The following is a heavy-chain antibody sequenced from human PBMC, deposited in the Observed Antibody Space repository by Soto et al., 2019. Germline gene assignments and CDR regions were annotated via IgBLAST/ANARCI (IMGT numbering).Heavy chain of an antibody. J-gene: IGHJ5*02. CDR1: GGTFSSYA. D-gene: IGHD2-15*01. V-gene: IGHV1-69*13. CDR3: ARYWRDYSMGAGSWFDP. Sequence: SVKVSCKASGGTFSSYAISWGRQAPGQGLEWMGGIIPIFGTANYAQKFQGRVTITADESTSTAYMELSSLRSEDTAVYYCARYWRDYSMGAGSWFDPWGQGTLVTVSS. CDR2: IIPIFGTA.